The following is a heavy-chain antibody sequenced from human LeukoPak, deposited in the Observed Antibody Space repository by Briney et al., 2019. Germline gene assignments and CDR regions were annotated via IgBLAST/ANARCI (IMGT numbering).Heavy chain of an antibody. J-gene: IGHJ6*03. CDR2: IHYSGST. V-gene: IGHV4-38-2*02. CDR1: GFSIISGYY. Sequence: SETLSLTCSVSGFSIISGYYWGWIRQPPGKGLQWIGSIHYSGSTFYNPSLQSRVTMSVDTSKNQFSLKLSSVTAADTAVYYCARDLAEGPYYYYYMDVWGKGTTVTVSS. CDR3: ARDLAEGPYYYYYMDV. D-gene: IGHD1-14*01.